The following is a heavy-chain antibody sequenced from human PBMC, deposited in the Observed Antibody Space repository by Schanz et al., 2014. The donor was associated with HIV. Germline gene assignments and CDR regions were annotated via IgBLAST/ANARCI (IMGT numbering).Heavy chain of an antibody. D-gene: IGHD2-15*01. Sequence: QVQLVQSGAEVKKPGSSVTVFCRASGGTFINYAFSWVRQAPGQGLEWMGWMNPNSGNTGYAQKFQGRVTMTRNTSINTAYMELSSLRSEDTAVYYCARGRFCSGGSCYHDYWGQGTLVTVSS. J-gene: IGHJ4*02. CDR3: ARGRFCSGGSCYHDY. V-gene: IGHV1-8*02. CDR2: MNPNSGNT. CDR1: GGTFINYA.